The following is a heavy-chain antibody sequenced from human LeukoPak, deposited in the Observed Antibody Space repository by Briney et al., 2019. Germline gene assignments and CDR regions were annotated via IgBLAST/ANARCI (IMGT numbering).Heavy chain of an antibody. CDR2: ISYDGSNK. J-gene: IGHJ4*02. V-gene: IGHV3-30-3*01. CDR3: ARETYYYGSGSYYTSTFDY. CDR1: GFTFSSYA. D-gene: IGHD3-10*01. Sequence: GGSLRLSCAASGFTFSSYAMHWVRQAPGKGLEWVAVISYDGSNKYYADSVKGRFTISRDNSKNTLYLRMNSLRAEDTAVYYCARETYYYGSGSYYTSTFDYWGQGTLVTVSS.